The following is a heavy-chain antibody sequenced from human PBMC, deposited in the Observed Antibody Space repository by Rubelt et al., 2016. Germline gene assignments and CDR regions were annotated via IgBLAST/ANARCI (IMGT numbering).Heavy chain of an antibody. J-gene: IGHJ4*02. D-gene: IGHD5-18*01. V-gene: IGHV4-39*02. CDR3: AREGYSYGYGDY. Sequence: QLQLQESGPGLVKPSETLSLTCTVSGGSISSSSYYWGWIRQPPGKGLEWIGSIYYSGSTYYNPSLRSRVTISVDTSKNQFSLKLSSVTAADTAVYYCAREGYSYGYGDYWGQGTLVTVSS. CDR1: GGSISSSSYY. CDR2: IYYSGST.